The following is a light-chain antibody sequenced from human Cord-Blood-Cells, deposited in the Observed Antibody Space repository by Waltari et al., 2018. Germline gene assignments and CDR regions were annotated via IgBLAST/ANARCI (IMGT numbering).Light chain of an antibody. CDR1: SSDVGGYNY. V-gene: IGLV2-14*01. CDR2: EGS. Sequence: QSALTQPASVSGSPGQSITISCTGTSSDVGGYNYVPWYQQHPGKAPKLMIYEGSNRPSGVYNRFSGSKSGNTASLTISGLQAEDEAYYYCSSYTSSSTYVFGTGTKVTVL. J-gene: IGLJ1*01. CDR3: SSYTSSSTYV.